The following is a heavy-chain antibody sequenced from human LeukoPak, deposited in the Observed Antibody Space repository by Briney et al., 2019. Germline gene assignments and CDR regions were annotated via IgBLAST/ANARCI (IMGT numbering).Heavy chain of an antibody. CDR3: ARAYYYDSSGLFDY. D-gene: IGHD3-22*01. CDR2: IKQDGSEK. V-gene: IGHV3-7*03. J-gene: IGHJ4*02. Sequence: GGSLRLSCAASGFTFSSYWMSWVRQAPGKGLEWVANIKQDGSEKYYVDSVKGRFTISRDNAKNSLYLQMNSLRAEDTAVYYCARAYYYDSSGLFDYWGQGTLVTVSS. CDR1: GFTFSSYW.